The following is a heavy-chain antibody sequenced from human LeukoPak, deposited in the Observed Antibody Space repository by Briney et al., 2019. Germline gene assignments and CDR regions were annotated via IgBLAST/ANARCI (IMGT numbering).Heavy chain of an antibody. J-gene: IGHJ3*02. Sequence: SETLSLTCTVSGGSISSHYWTWIRQPPGKGLEWIGYIYYSGSTNYNPSLRSRVTISVDTSKNQFSLKLSSMTAADTAVYYCARYVGSRFSGYGGYDAFDIWGQGTMVTVSS. CDR3: ARYVGSRFSGYGGYDAFDI. CDR1: GGSISSHY. CDR2: IYYSGST. V-gene: IGHV4-59*11. D-gene: IGHD5-12*01.